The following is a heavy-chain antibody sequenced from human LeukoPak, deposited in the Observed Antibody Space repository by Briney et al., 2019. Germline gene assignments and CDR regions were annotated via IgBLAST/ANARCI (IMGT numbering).Heavy chain of an antibody. CDR2: INGYNGDT. Sequence: ASVKVSCKASGYTFTSYGFSWVRQAPGQELEWMGWINGYNGDTNYAQKFRGRVTVTTDTSTSTAYLELRTLRSDDTAVYYCARDGLGIWNDYWGQGTLITVSS. CDR1: GYTFTSYG. V-gene: IGHV1-18*01. J-gene: IGHJ4*02. D-gene: IGHD3-16*01. CDR3: ARDGLGIWNDY.